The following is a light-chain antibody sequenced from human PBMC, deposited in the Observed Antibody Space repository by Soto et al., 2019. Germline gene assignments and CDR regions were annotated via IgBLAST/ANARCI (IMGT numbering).Light chain of an antibody. CDR3: QQYGSSPLT. Sequence: EIVLTQSSGTLSLSPGERATLSCRASQSVSSNYLVWYQQKPGQAPRLLIYGASSRATGIPDRFSGSGSGTDFTLTISRLEPEDFAVYYCQQYGSSPLTFGGGTKVDIK. J-gene: IGKJ4*01. CDR1: QSVSSNY. V-gene: IGKV3-20*01. CDR2: GAS.